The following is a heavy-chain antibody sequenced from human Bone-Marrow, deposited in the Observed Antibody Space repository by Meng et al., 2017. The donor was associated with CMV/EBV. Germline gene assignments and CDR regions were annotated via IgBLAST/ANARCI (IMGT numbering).Heavy chain of an antibody. CDR1: GFTFSSYA. Sequence: LSLTCAASGFTFSSYAMHWVRQAPGKGLEWVAVISYDGSNKYYADSVKGRFTISRDNSKNTLYLQMNSLRAEDTAVYYCARDHLAPDYDILTGSFDYWGQGTRVTGSS. D-gene: IGHD3-9*01. CDR2: ISYDGSNK. J-gene: IGHJ4*02. CDR3: ARDHLAPDYDILTGSFDY. V-gene: IGHV3-30*04.